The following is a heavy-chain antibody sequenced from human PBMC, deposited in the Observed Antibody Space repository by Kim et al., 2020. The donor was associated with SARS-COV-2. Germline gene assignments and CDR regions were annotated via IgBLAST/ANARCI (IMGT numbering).Heavy chain of an antibody. V-gene: IGHV3-30*01. CDR3: ARSRRSSHTHAYGMDV. D-gene: IGHD2-2*02. Sequence: VKGGYTISRDNSKNTLYLQMNSLRAEDTAVYYCARSRRSSHTHAYGMDVWGQGTTVTVSS. J-gene: IGHJ6*02.